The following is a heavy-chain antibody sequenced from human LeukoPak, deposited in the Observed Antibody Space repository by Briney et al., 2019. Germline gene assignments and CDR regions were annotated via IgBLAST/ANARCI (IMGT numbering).Heavy chain of an antibody. D-gene: IGHD6-13*01. V-gene: IGHV4-59*01. CDR2: IYHSGST. CDR3: ARNSYSSSWYGPFDY. Sequence: PSETLSLTCTVSGGSITNYYVNWIRQPPGKGLEWIGYIYHSGSTNYNPYPMSRLTISVDQSTNHFSLELNSVTAADTAVYYCARNSYSSSWYGPFDYWGQGTLVTVSS. CDR1: GGSITNYY. J-gene: IGHJ4*02.